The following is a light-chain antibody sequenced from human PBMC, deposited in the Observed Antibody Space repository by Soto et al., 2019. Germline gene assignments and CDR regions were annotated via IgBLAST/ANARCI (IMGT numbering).Light chain of an antibody. CDR1: QSISVH. CDR3: QQSYISPYA. J-gene: IGKJ2*01. Sequence: QMTQSPSSLSASVGDTVTITCRASQSISVHLNWYQQKPGKVPKLLIYAASNLHSGVPSRFSGSGSETDFALTISSLQPEDFATYYCQQSYISPYAFGQGTRLEIK. V-gene: IGKV1-39*01. CDR2: AAS.